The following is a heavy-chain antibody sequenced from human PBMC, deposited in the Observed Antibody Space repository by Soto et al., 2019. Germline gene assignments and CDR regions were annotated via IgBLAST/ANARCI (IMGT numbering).Heavy chain of an antibody. V-gene: IGHV1-2*02. Sequence: QLHLVQSGAVVKKPGASVTVSCSASGYPVTAYYMHWVRQAPGRVLEWMGGINPATGAAKYTQTFQGRVTLTRDTATSTVFMELSGLASEDTAVFYCAIGGGVGVAGSAAFEMWGQGTLVIVSS. CDR2: INPATGAA. CDR1: GYPVTAYY. CDR3: AIGGGVGVAGSAAFEM. D-gene: IGHD3-3*01. J-gene: IGHJ3*02.